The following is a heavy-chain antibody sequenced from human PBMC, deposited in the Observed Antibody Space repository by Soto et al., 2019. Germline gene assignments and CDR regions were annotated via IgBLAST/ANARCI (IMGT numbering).Heavy chain of an antibody. D-gene: IGHD3-10*01. CDR3: ASFAGSIVRGGRSSPYEMDV. V-gene: IGHV1-69*01. CDR1: GGTFNNYA. CDR2: IIPTFGTG. J-gene: IGHJ6*04. Sequence: QVLLVQSGPEVKKPGSSVKVSCKASGGTFNNYAINWVRQAPGKGLEWMGGIIPTFGTGNHAQKFQGRVTITTDESTTTAYMDLTRLRSEETAIYYCASFAGSIVRGGRSSPYEMDVWGKGTTVIVSS.